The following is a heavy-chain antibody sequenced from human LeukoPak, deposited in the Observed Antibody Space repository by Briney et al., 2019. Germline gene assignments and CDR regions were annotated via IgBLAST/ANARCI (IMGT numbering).Heavy chain of an antibody. CDR1: GGSISSSSCY. J-gene: IGHJ4*02. D-gene: IGHD3-22*01. Sequence: SETLSLTCTVSGGSISSSSCYWGWIRQPPGKGLERIGSIYYSGSTYYNPSLKSRVTISVDTSKNQFSLKLSSVTAADTAVYYCAHYDSSGYYYALDYWGQGTLVTVSS. CDR3: AHYDSSGYYYALDY. V-gene: IGHV4-39*01. CDR2: IYYSGST.